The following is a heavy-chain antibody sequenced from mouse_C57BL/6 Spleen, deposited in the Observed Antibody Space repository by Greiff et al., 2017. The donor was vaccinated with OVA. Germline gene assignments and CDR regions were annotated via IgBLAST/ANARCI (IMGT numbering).Heavy chain of an antibody. CDR3: TSYGSFAY. CDR2: IDPETGGT. D-gene: IGHD1-1*02. V-gene: IGHV1-15*01. Sequence: QVHVKQSGAELVRPGASVTLSCKASGYTFTDYEMHWVKQTPVHGLEWIGAIDPETGGTAYNQKFKGKAILTADKSSSTAYMELRSLTSEDSAVYYCTSYGSFAYWGQGTLVTVSA. J-gene: IGHJ3*01. CDR1: GYTFTDYE.